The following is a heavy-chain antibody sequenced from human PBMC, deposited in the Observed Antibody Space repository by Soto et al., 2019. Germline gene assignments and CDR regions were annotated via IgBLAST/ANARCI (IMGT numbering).Heavy chain of an antibody. CDR2: IYWDDDK. CDR1: GFSLTSSGEG. Sequence: QITLNESGPTVVRPTETLTLTCRFSGFSLTSSGEGVGWIRQSPGKAPERLALIYWDDDKRYSASLKSRLTITKDTPKNEVVLTVSDLDPTDTATYYCAHRVLRTVFGLVTTTAIYFDFWGQGTPVAVSS. D-gene: IGHD3-3*01. V-gene: IGHV2-5*02. J-gene: IGHJ4*02. CDR3: AHRVLRTVFGLVTTTAIYFDF.